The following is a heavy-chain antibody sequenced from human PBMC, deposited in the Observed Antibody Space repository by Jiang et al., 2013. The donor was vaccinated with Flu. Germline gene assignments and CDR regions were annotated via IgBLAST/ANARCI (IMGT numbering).Heavy chain of an antibody. V-gene: IGHV4-4*07. CDR3: ARESIAAAGFDY. Sequence: SGTLSLTCAVSGGSISSRNYWSWIRQPAGKGLEWIGRIYTSGSTNYNPSLKSRVTMSVDTSKNQFSLKLSSVTAADTAVYYCARESIAAAGFDYWGQGTLVTVSS. CDR2: IYTSGST. D-gene: IGHD6-13*01. J-gene: IGHJ4*02. CDR1: GGSISSRNY.